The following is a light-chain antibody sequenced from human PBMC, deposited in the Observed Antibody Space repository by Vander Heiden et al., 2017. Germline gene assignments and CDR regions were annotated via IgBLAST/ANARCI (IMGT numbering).Light chain of an antibody. V-gene: IGLV3-1*01. CDR1: KLGDKY. Sequence: SYELTQPPSVSVSPGQTASITCSGDKLGDKYACWYQQKPGQSPGLVIYQDSKRPSGIPERFSGSNSGNTATLTISGTQAMDEADYYCQAWDSSTVVFGGGTKLTV. J-gene: IGLJ2*01. CDR2: QDS. CDR3: QAWDSSTVV.